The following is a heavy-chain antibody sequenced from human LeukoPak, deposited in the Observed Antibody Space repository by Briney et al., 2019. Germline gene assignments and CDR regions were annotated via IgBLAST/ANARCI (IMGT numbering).Heavy chain of an antibody. D-gene: IGHD2/OR15-2a*01. CDR2: IFYSGST. CDR3: ATQILLCHYY. Sequence: PSETLSLTCAVYGGSFSGYYWNWIRQPPGKGLEWIGTIFYSGSTYYNPSLKSRVTISVDPSKNQFSLNLSSVTAADTAVYYCATQILLCHYYWGQGTLVTVSS. CDR1: GGSFSGYY. V-gene: IGHV4-34*12. J-gene: IGHJ4*02.